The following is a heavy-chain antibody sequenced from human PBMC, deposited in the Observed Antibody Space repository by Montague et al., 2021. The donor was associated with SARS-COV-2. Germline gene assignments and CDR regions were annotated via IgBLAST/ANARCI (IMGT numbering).Heavy chain of an antibody. CDR2: IHHGGST. CDR1: GGSFSTYS. Sequence: SETLSLTCAVHGGSFSTYSWKWIRQPPGKGLEWIGEIHHGGSTNYNPSLKSRGTISAYTSTTQFSLNLTSVAAADTAVYYCARLGDGVVPSPMLGVGAYYSYYYMDVWGKGTPVTVSS. V-gene: IGHV4-34*01. D-gene: IGHD3-10*01. J-gene: IGHJ6*03. CDR3: ARLGDGVVPSPMLGVGAYYSYYYMDV.